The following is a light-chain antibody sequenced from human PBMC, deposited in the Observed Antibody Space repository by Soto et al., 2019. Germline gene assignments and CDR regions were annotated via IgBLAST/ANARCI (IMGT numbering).Light chain of an antibody. CDR2: GAF. V-gene: IGKV1-6*01. J-gene: IGKJ1*01. Sequence: AIPMTQSPSSLSVSVGDRVTITCRASQDISTELGWYQQKPGKAPRLLIYGAFSLQSGVPSRFSGSGSRTEFTLTISSLQPDDFATYYCLQDFKYPRTFGQGTKVEVK. CDR3: LQDFKYPRT. CDR1: QDISTE.